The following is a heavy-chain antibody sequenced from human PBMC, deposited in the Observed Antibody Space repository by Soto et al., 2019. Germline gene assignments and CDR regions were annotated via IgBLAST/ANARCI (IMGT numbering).Heavy chain of an antibody. CDR1: GGSISSGGYY. Sequence: TSETLSLTCTVSGGSISSGGYYWSWIRQHPGKGLEWIGYLYFNGGTQYNPSLRTPVSMSLDTSKKHFSLKMRSVTAADTAVYYCARGISKYSSWYEPHTWFDVWGPGVLVTVSS. CDR2: LYFNGGT. D-gene: IGHD6-13*01. J-gene: IGHJ5*02. CDR3: ARGISKYSSWYEPHTWFDV. V-gene: IGHV4-30-4*08.